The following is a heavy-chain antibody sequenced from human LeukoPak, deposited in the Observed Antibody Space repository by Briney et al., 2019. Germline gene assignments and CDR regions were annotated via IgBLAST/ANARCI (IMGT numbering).Heavy chain of an antibody. V-gene: IGHV1-69*13. Sequence: SVKVSCKASGGTFSSYAISWVRQAPGQGLEWMGGIIPIFGTANYAQKFQGRVTITADESTSTAYMELSSLRSEDTAVYYCASHSQGGTAREFPYNWFDPWGQGTLVTVSS. CDR2: IIPIFGTA. CDR3: ASHSQGGTAREFPYNWFDP. J-gene: IGHJ5*02. D-gene: IGHD2-21*02. CDR1: GGTFSSYA.